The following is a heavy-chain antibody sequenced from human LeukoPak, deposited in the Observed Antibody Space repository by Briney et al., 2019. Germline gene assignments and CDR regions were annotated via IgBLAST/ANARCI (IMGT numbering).Heavy chain of an antibody. CDR1: GFTFSSYS. J-gene: IGHJ5*02. CDR3: ARGNSGSYSQDWFDP. CDR2: ISSSSSNI. D-gene: IGHD1-26*01. Sequence: PPGGSLRLSCAGSGFTFSSYSMNWVRQAPGKGLEWVSYISSSSSNIYYADSVKGRFTISRDNAKNSLYLQMNSLRDDDMALYYCARGNSGSYSQDWFDPWGQGTLVTVSS. V-gene: IGHV3-48*02.